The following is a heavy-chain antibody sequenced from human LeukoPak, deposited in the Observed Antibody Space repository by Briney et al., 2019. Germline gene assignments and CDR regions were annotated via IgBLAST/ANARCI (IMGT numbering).Heavy chain of an antibody. CDR1: GFTFDSYT. V-gene: IGHV3-23*01. J-gene: IGHJ4*02. CDR3: ARGVSGWPYYLDF. CDR2: ITGSGGDS. Sequence: GGSLRLSCAASGFTFDSYTMVWVRQAPGSGLEWVSAITGSGGDSYYADSVKGRFTVSRDNSKNTLFLQINSLRVEDTALYYCARGVSGWPYYLDFWGQGTLVTVSS. D-gene: IGHD6-25*01.